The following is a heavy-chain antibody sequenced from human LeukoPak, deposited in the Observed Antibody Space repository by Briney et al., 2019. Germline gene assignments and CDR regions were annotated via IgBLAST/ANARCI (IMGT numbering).Heavy chain of an antibody. Sequence: ASVKVSCKASGYTFTGYYMHWVRQAPGQGLEWMGWINPNSGGTNYAQKFQGRVTMTRDTSISTAYMELSRLRSDDTAVYYCARAQFGELLSGAFDIWGQGTMVTVSS. CDR3: ARAQFGELLSGAFDI. J-gene: IGHJ3*02. V-gene: IGHV1-2*02. CDR2: INPNSGGT. D-gene: IGHD3-10*01. CDR1: GYTFTGYY.